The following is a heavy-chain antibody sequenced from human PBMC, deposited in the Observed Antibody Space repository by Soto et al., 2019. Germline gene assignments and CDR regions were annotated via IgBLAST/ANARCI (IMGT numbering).Heavy chain of an antibody. CDR3: ARSFDMVRGQFDP. V-gene: IGHV1-69*06. Sequence: VKVSCKASEGTFSGYAISWVRQAPGQGLEWMGGIIPIFGTANYAQKFQGRVTITADKSTSTAYMELSSLRSEDTAVYYCARSFDMVRGQFDPWGQGTLVTVSS. CDR2: IIPIFGTA. CDR1: EGTFSGYA. J-gene: IGHJ5*02. D-gene: IGHD3-10*01.